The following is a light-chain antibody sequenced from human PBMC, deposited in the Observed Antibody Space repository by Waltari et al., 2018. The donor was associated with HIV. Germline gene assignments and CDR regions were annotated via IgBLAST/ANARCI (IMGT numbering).Light chain of an antibody. Sequence: QSVLTQPPSASGTPGQRVTISCSGSRSNIGSNYVYWYQQPPGTAPKPLIYRNNQRPSGVPDRVSGSTSGTSASLAISGLRSEDEADYFCAAWDDSLSVYVFGTGTKVTVL. J-gene: IGLJ1*01. CDR2: RNN. CDR3: AAWDDSLSVYV. CDR1: RSNIGSNY. V-gene: IGLV1-47*01.